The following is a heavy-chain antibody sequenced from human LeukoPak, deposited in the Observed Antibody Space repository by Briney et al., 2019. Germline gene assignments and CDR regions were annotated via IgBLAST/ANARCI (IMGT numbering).Heavy chain of an antibody. CDR3: ARHRGYCTSSSCYPYYFDY. J-gene: IGHJ4*02. CDR1: GYTFTSYG. CDR2: IYGGGST. D-gene: IGHD2-2*01. Sequence: SCKASGYTFTSYGISWVRQAPGKGLEWVSVIYGGGSTYYADSVKGRFTISRDNSKNTLYLQMNSLRAEDTAVYYCARHRGYCTSSSCYPYYFDYWGQGTLVTVSS. V-gene: IGHV3-66*04.